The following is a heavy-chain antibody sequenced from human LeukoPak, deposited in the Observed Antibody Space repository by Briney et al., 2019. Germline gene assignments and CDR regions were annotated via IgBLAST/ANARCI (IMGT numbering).Heavy chain of an antibody. J-gene: IGHJ4*02. V-gene: IGHV3-7*01. CDR1: GFTFSSCW. Sequence: GGSLRLSCAASGFTFSSCWMSWVRQAPGKRREWVANIKQDGSEKNYVDSVKGRFTISRDNAKNSLYLQMNSLRAEDSAVYYCASLKGTTTNIDSWGQGTLVTVSS. D-gene: IGHD2/OR15-2a*01. CDR3: ASLKGTTTNIDS. CDR2: IKQDGSEK.